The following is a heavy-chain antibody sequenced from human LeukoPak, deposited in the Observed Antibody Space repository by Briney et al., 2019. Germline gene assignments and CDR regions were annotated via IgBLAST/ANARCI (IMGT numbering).Heavy chain of an antibody. D-gene: IGHD3-22*01. Sequence: ASVKVSCKVSGYTLTELSMHWVRQAPGKGLEWMGGFDPEDGETIYAQKFQGRVTMTEDTSTDTAYMELSSLRSEDMAVYYCATDPRYYDSSGFRSGGMDVWGQGTTVTVSS. V-gene: IGHV1-24*01. CDR2: FDPEDGET. CDR1: GYTLTELS. CDR3: ATDPRYYDSSGFRSGGMDV. J-gene: IGHJ6*02.